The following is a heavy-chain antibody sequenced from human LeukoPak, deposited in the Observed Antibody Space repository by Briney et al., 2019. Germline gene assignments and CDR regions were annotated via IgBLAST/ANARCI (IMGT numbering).Heavy chain of an antibody. CDR3: AKTHSTGWYYFDY. J-gene: IGHJ4*02. CDR1: GFTFSSYS. D-gene: IGHD6-19*01. CDR2: ISSSSYYI. Sequence: PGGSLRLSCAASGFTFSSYSLNWVRQAPGEGLEWVSSISSSSYYIYYADSVKGRFTISRDNAKNSLYLQMNSLRAEDTAVYYCAKTHSTGWYYFDYWGQGTLVTVSS. V-gene: IGHV3-21*01.